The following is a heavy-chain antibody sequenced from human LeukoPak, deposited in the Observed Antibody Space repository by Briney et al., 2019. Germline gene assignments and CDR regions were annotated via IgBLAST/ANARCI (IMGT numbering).Heavy chain of an antibody. J-gene: IGHJ5*02. CDR3: AKCHTSWFGEIAH. CDR2: ISGSGGST. V-gene: IGHV3-23*01. Sequence: GGSLRLSCAASGFTFSSYAMSWVRQAPGKGLEWVSAISGSGGSTYYADSVKGRFTISRDNSKNTLYLQMSSLRAEDTAVYYCAKCHTSWFGEIAHWGQGTLVTVSS. D-gene: IGHD3-10*01. CDR1: GFTFSSYA.